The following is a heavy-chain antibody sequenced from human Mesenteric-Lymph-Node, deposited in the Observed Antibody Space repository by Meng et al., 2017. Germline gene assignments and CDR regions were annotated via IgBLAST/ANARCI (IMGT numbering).Heavy chain of an antibody. J-gene: IGHJ4*02. Sequence: QVHRSQPGPALLSPPQPLTLTWPISGDRFSSNIAAWNWIRQSQSRVLEWLGRTYYRSKYYNDYALSVKSRITINPDTSKNQFSLQLNSVTPEDTAIYYCARDWGDVRGGFDFWGQGTLVTVSS. CDR2: TYYRSKYYN. D-gene: IGHD3-10*02. CDR1: GDRFSSNIAA. V-gene: IGHV6-1*01. CDR3: ARDWGDVRGGFDF.